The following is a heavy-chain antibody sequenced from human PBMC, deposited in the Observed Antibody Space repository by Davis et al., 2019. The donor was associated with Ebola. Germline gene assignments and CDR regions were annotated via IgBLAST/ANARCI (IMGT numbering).Heavy chain of an antibody. V-gene: IGHV3-23*01. CDR2: ISGSGGST. J-gene: IGHJ6*04. CDR3: AKDIRARAFGVVLDV. CDR1: VITFSSYA. D-gene: IGHD3-3*01. Sequence: GESLKISCTDSVITFSSYAMTWVRQAPGKGLEWVSAISGSGGSTYYADSVKGRLTISRDNSKNTLYLQMNSLRAEDTAVYYCAKDIRARAFGVVLDVWGKGTTVTVSS.